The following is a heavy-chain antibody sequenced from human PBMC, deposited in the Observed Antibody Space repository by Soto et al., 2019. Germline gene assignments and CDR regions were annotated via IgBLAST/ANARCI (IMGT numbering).Heavy chain of an antibody. CDR1: GFTFSSYA. CDR2: ISGSRNYI. CDR3: ATVFEH. Sequence: GGSLRLSCAASGFTFSSYAMHWVRQAPGKGLEWVASISGSRNYIYYADSVKGRFTTSRDNAKNTLSLQMDSLRVEDTAVYYCATVFEHWGQGIPVTVSS. V-gene: IGHV3-21*01. J-gene: IGHJ4*02.